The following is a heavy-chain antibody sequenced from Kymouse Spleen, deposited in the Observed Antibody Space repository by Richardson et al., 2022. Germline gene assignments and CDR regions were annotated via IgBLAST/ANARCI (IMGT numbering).Heavy chain of an antibody. D-gene: IGHD6-19*01. CDR1: GGSISSYY. V-gene: IGHV4-59*01. J-gene: IGHJ2*01. CDR3: ARVAGYWYFDL. Sequence: QVQLQESGPGLVKPSETLSLTCTVSGGSISSYYWSWIRQPPGKGLEWIGYIYYSGSTNYNPSLKSRVTISVDTSKNQFSLKLSSVTAADTAVYYCARVAGYWYFDLWGRGTLVTVSS. CDR2: IYYSGST.